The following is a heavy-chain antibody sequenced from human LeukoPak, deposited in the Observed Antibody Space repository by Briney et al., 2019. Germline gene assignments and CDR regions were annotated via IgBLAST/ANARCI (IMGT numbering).Heavy chain of an antibody. CDR3: ARSLRTSWSSRAGWFHP. CDR2: INHSGST. Sequence: PSETLSLTCAVYGGSFSGYYWSWIRQPPGKGLEWIGEINHSGSTNYNPSLKSRVTISVDTSKNQFSLRLSSVTAADTAGYYCARSLRTSWSSRAGWFHPLRQGALVAVCS. V-gene: IGHV4-34*01. CDR1: GGSFSGYY. J-gene: IGHJ5*02. D-gene: IGHD2-2*01.